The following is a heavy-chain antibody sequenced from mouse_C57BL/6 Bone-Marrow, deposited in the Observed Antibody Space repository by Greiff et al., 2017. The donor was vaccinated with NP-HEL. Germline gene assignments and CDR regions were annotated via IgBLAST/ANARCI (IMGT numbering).Heavy chain of an antibody. J-gene: IGHJ4*01. CDR3: AGIATVVDAMDY. V-gene: IGHV1-19*01. CDR2: INPYNGGT. D-gene: IGHD1-1*01. Sequence: EVQLQQSGPVLVKPGASVKMSCKASGYTFTDYYMNWVKQSPGKSLEWIGVINPYNGGTSYNQKFKGKATLTVDKSSSTAYMELNSLTSEDSAVYYCAGIATVVDAMDYWGQGTTVTVSS. CDR1: GYTFTDYY.